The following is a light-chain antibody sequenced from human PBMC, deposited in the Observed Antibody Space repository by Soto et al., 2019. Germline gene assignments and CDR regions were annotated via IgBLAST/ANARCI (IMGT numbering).Light chain of an antibody. CDR3: QKYSSARWE. V-gene: IGKV1-27*01. Sequence: DIQMTQSPSSLSAFVGDRVTITCRESQAITNDVAWYQQKPGKVPELLIYAASTLQSGVPSRFRGSGSGTEFALTISSLQPEDVATYYCQKYSSARWEFGQGTKVESK. CDR2: AAS. CDR1: QAITND. J-gene: IGKJ1*01.